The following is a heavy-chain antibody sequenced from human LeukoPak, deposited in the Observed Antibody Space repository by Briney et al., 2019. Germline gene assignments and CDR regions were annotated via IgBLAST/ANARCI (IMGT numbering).Heavy chain of an antibody. CDR2: ISSSSTYI. CDR1: GFTFTSFS. CDR3: ARDFHAEFLPYYFDY. Sequence: GGSLRLSCAASGFTFTSFSMVWVRQAPGEGLEWVSSISSSSTYIFYADSVKGRFTISRDNAKNSLYLQMNSLRAEDTAVYYCARDFHAEFLPYYFDYWGQGTLVTVSS. V-gene: IGHV3-21*01. J-gene: IGHJ4*02. D-gene: IGHD3-10*01.